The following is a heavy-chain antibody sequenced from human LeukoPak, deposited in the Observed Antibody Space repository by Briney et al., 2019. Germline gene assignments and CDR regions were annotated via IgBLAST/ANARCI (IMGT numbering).Heavy chain of an antibody. D-gene: IGHD2-21*02. CDR3: AREGSYCVGGDCYSFDF. V-gene: IGHV1-2*02. J-gene: IGHJ4*02. CDR1: GYRFTSNY. CDR2: MHPGNGNT. Sequence: ASVKVSCKASGYRFTSNYIQWVRQAPGLGPEWMGWMHPGNGNTRYAEKFQGRVTMTRDTSINTAYMDLTSLRSDDTAVYYCAREGSYCVGGDCYSFDFWDQGTLITVSS.